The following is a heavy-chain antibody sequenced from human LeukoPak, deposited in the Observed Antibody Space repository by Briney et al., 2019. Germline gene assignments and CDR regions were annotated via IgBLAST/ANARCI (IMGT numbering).Heavy chain of an antibody. V-gene: IGHV3-33*01. CDR3: TRYNNDHFDY. CDR2: IAYDGSRA. Sequence: GGSLRLPCAGSGFTFGGYGMHGFRQTPGKGLEWVAVIAYDGSRAFYADSVKGRFTISRDNSKNTMSVQVDDLRAEDTAVYYCTRYNNDHFDYWGQGTLVTVSS. J-gene: IGHJ4*02. CDR1: GFTFGGYG. D-gene: IGHD1-14*01.